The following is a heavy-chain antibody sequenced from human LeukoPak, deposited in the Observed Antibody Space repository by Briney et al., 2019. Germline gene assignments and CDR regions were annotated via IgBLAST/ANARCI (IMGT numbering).Heavy chain of an antibody. V-gene: IGHV3-66*01. D-gene: IGHD2-2*01. Sequence: AGGSLRLSCAASGFTVSSNYMSWVRQAPGKGLEWVSVIYSGGSTYYADSVKGRFTISRDNAKNSLFLQMNSLRVEDTAVYYCARGNQVRDYWGQGTLVTVSS. CDR1: GFTVSSNY. CDR3: ARGNQVRDY. CDR2: IYSGGST. J-gene: IGHJ4*02.